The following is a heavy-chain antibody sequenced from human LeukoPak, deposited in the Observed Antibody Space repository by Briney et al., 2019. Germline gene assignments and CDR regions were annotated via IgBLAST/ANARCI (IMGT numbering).Heavy chain of an antibody. D-gene: IGHD3-22*01. CDR1: GGSISSGSYY. J-gene: IGHJ4*02. CDR3: ARGPTTYYYDSSGYYYDY. CDR2: IYTSGST. V-gene: IGHV4-61*02. Sequence: PSQTLSLTCTVSGGSISSGSYYWSWIRQPAGKGLEWIGRIYTSGSTNYNPSLKSRVTISVDTSKNQFSLKLSPVTAADTAVYYCARGPTTYYYDSSGYYYDYWGQGTLVTVSS.